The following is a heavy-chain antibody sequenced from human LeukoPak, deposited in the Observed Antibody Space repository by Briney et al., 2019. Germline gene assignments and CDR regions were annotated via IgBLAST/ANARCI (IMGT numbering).Heavy chain of an antibody. CDR2: ISSSRSYI. J-gene: IGHJ4*02. CDR3: ARFIAAPYYFDY. CDR1: GFTFSSYS. Sequence: GGSLRLSCAASGFTFSSYSMNWVRQAPGKGLEWVSFISSSRSYIYYADSVKGRFTISRDNAKNSLYLQMNSLRAEDTAVYHCARFIAAPYYFDYWGRGTLVTVSS. V-gene: IGHV3-21*01. D-gene: IGHD6-13*01.